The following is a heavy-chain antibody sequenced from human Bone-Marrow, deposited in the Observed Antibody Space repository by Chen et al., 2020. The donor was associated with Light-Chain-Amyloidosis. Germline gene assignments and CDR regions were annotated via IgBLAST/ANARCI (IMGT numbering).Heavy chain of an antibody. CDR1: GYTFPNYW. Sequence: GXXXXXSXXXSGYTFPNYWIGWVRQMPGKGLEGMGVIYPDDSDARYSPSFEGQVTISADKSITXXXXXWXXXXAXDTAMYYCARRRDGYNFDYWGQGTLVTVSS. J-gene: IGHJ4*02. CDR3: ARRRDGYNFDY. V-gene: IGHV5-51*01. CDR2: IYPDDSDA. D-gene: IGHD5-12*01.